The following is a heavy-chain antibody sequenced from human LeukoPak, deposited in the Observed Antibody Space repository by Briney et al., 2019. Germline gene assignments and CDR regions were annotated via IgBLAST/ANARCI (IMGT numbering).Heavy chain of an antibody. CDR2: INVDSGGT. V-gene: IGHV1-2*02. CDR3: ARDEGYYNYMDV. Sequence: ASVTVSCKASRYSFTGYYMHWVRLAPGQGLEWMGWINVDSGGTKYAEKFQGRVTMNRDTSISTAYMELSRLRSDDTAVYYCARDEGYYNYMDVWGKGTTVSVSS. CDR1: RYSFTGYY. J-gene: IGHJ6*03.